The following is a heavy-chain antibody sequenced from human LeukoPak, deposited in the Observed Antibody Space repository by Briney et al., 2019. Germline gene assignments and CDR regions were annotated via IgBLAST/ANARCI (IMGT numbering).Heavy chain of an antibody. J-gene: IGHJ4*02. D-gene: IGHD3-22*01. CDR1: GGSISSDY. V-gene: IGHV4-59*01. Sequence: SETLSPTCTVSGGSISSDYWSWIRQPPGKGLEWIGYIYYRGSTNYNPSLKSRVTISVDTSKNQFSLKLSSVTAADTAVYYCARLSGYSSGHYYSDYWGQGTLVTVSS. CDR2: IYYRGST. CDR3: ARLSGYSSGHYYSDY.